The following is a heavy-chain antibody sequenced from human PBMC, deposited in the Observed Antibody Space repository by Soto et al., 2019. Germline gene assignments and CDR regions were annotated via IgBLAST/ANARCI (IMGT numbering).Heavy chain of an antibody. V-gene: IGHV3-72*01. Sequence: EVQLVESGGGLVQPGGSLRLSCAASGFTFSDHYMDWVRQAPGKGLEWVGRTRNKANSYTTEYAASVKGRFTISRDDSKNSLYLQMNSLKTEGTAVDYCARESRIVEGYFQHWGQGTLVTVSS. CDR2: TRNKANSYTT. CDR1: GFTFSDHY. J-gene: IGHJ1*01. D-gene: IGHD2-21*01. CDR3: ARESRIVEGYFQH.